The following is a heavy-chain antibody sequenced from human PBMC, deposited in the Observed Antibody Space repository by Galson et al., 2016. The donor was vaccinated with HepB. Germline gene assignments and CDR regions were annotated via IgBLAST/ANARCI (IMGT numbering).Heavy chain of an antibody. J-gene: IGHJ4*02. CDR1: GFTFSGYS. Sequence: SLRLSCAASGFTFSGYSMNWVRQAPGKGLEWLSYISLNGSTTHYAESVKGRFTVSRDNAKSSVYLQMDSLRAEDTAVYYCVLIAYWGQGTQVTVSS. CDR2: ISLNGSTT. CDR3: VLIAY. V-gene: IGHV3-48*04.